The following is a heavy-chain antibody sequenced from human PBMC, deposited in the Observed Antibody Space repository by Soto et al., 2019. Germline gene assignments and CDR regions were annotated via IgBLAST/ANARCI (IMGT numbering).Heavy chain of an antibody. CDR3: ARDRPGTGYYYYGMDV. Sequence: SETLSLTCAVYGGSFSGDYWSWIRQPPGKGLEWIGEINHSGSTNYSPSLQSRVAISVDTSKNQFSLRLSSVTAADTAVYYCARDRPGTGYYYYGMDVWGQGTTVTVSS. V-gene: IGHV4-34*01. CDR2: INHSGST. CDR1: GGSFSGDY. J-gene: IGHJ6*02. D-gene: IGHD1-7*01.